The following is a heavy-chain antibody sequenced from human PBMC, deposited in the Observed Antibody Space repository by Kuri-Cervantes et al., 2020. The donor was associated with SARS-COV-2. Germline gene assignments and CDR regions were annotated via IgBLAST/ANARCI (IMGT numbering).Heavy chain of an antibody. CDR3: ARLYYYDNWALTDY. J-gene: IGHJ4*02. D-gene: IGHD3-22*01. V-gene: IGHV5-10-1*01. CDR1: GYSFTSYW. Sequence: GGSLRLSCKGSGYSFTSYWISWVRQMPGKGLEWMGRIDPSDSYTNYSPSFQGHVTISADKSISTAYLQWSSLKASDTAMYDCARLYYYDNWALTDYWGQGTLVTVSS. CDR2: IDPSDSYT.